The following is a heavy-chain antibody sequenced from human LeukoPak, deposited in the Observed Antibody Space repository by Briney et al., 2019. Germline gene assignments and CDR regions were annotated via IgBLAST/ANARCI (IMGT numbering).Heavy chain of an antibody. CDR2: ISSSSSYT. CDR1: GFTFSSYE. Sequence: GGSLRLSCAASGFTFSSYEMSWIRQAPGKGLEWVSYISSSSSYTNYADSVKGRFTISRDNAKNSLYLQMNSLRAEDTAVYYCARDPEYAFDIWGQGTMVTVSS. V-gene: IGHV3-11*05. CDR3: ARDPEYAFDI. J-gene: IGHJ3*02.